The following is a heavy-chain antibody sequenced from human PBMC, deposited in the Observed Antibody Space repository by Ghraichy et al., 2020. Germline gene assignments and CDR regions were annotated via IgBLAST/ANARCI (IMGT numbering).Heavy chain of an antibody. Sequence: GGSLSLSCEASGFSFSIFDMTWVRQAPGKGLEWVSSIYSNSRYTYYAESLMGRFTISRDDAENSLYLQMNSLRAEDTAVYYCARRAPYCGSTSCYDYWGQGTLVTVSS. V-gene: IGHV3-21*01. CDR1: GFSFSIFD. J-gene: IGHJ4*02. D-gene: IGHD2-21*01. CDR3: ARRAPYCGSTSCYDY. CDR2: IYSNSRYT.